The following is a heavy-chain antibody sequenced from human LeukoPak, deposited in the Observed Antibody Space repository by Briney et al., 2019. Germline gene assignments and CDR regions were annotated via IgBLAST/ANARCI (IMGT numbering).Heavy chain of an antibody. CDR3: ASGGLQWELLRAFEY. CDR2: IKEDGSEQ. CDR1: GFTFNNYW. Sequence: GGSLRLSCAASGFTFNNYWMTWVRQAPGKGLEWVADIKEDGSEQWYVDSVKGRFTISRDNTRNSLYLQMNNLRAEDKAVYYCASGGLQWELLRAFEYWGQGTLVTVSS. J-gene: IGHJ4*02. V-gene: IGHV3-7*01. D-gene: IGHD1-26*01.